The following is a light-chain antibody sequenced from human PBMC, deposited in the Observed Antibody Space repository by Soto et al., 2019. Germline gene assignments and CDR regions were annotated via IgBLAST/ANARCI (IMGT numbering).Light chain of an antibody. V-gene: IGKV3-11*01. CDR1: QSVSKY. Sequence: EIVLTQSPATLSLSPGEGATLSCRASQSVSKYLAWYQQKPGQAPRLLIYDASNRATGIPARFSGRGSGTDFTLTISSLEPADFAVYYCQQRSNWPRTFGQGTKVDIK. CDR2: DAS. CDR3: QQRSNWPRT. J-gene: IGKJ1*01.